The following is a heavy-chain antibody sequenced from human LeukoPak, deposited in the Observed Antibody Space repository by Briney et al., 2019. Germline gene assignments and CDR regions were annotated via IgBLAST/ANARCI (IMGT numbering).Heavy chain of an antibody. D-gene: IGHD6-19*01. J-gene: IGHJ4*02. CDR2: ISYDGSNK. V-gene: IGHV3-30-3*01. Sequence: GGPLRLSCAASGFTFSSYAMHWVRQAPGKGLEWVAVISYDGSNKYYADSVKGRFTISRDNSKNTLYLQMNSLRAEDTAVYYCARVVSSGWSVDYWGQGTLVTVSS. CDR1: GFTFSSYA. CDR3: ARVVSSGWSVDY.